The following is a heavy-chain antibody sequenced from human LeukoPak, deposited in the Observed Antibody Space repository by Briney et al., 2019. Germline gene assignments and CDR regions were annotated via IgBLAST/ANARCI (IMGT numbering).Heavy chain of an antibody. V-gene: IGHV3-23*01. Sequence: PGGSLRLSCAASGFTFSSYAMSWVRQAPGKGLEWVSAISGSGGSTYYADSVKGRFTISRDNSKNTLYLQMNSLRAEDTAVYYCTTDFLWFGELLGYWGQGTLVTVSS. CDR2: ISGSGGST. CDR3: TTDFLWFGELLGY. J-gene: IGHJ4*02. CDR1: GFTFSSYA. D-gene: IGHD3-10*01.